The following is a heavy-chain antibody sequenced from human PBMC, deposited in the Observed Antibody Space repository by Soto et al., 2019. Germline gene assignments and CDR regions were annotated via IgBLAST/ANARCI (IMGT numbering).Heavy chain of an antibody. D-gene: IGHD2-2*01. CDR3: ARIARYHAPLDY. CDR1: GVSISVFF. CDR2: TYHRVST. J-gene: IGHJ4*02. Sequence: PSEALSLTCSFAGVSISVFFGGWIGQAPGRGLEWIGYTYHRVSTNYSPSLKSRCARSLDRSENQFSLKVKCVTAGATAGYDCARIARYHAPLDYWGQGTPVTVSS. V-gene: IGHV4-59*01.